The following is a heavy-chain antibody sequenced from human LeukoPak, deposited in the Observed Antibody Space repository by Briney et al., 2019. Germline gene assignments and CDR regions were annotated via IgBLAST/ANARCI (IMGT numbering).Heavy chain of an antibody. CDR2: IRYDGSNK. CDR1: GFTFSSYG. J-gene: IGHJ3*02. D-gene: IGHD3-22*01. CDR3: ARGHYYDSSGYYYAI. Sequence: GGSLRLSCAASGFTFSSYGMHWVRQAPGKGLEWVAFIRYDGSNKYYADSVKGRFTISRDNAKNSLYLQMNSLRAEDTAVYYCARGHYYDSSGYYYAIWGQGTMVTVSS. V-gene: IGHV3-30*02.